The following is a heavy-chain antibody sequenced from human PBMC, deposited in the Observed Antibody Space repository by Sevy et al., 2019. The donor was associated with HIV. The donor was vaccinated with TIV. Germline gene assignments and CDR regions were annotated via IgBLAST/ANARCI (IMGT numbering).Heavy chain of an antibody. J-gene: IGHJ3*02. V-gene: IGHV3-30*03. CDR2: ISYDGSNK. D-gene: IGHD3-22*01. CDR3: VAADSSGKRGAFDI. CDR1: GFTFSSYG. Sequence: GGSLRLSCAASGFTFSSYGMHWVRQAPGKGLEWVAVISYDGSNKYYADSVKGRFTISRDNSKNTRYLQMNSLRAEDTAVYYCVAADSSGKRGAFDIWGQGTMVTVSS.